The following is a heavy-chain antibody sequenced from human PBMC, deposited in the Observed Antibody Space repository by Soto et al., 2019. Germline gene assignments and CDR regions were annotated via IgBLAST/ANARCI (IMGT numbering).Heavy chain of an antibody. V-gene: IGHV3-21*06. CDR3: VRDSSKKAV. Sequence: PGGSLRLSCATSGFTFSNYKTNWVRQAPGKGLEWVAAISSAGSYIYYADSVKGRFTISRDDARNSLYLQMTSLRAEDTAVYYCVRDSSKKAVWGQGTTVTVSS. J-gene: IGHJ6*02. CDR2: ISSAGSYI. CDR1: GFTFSNYK.